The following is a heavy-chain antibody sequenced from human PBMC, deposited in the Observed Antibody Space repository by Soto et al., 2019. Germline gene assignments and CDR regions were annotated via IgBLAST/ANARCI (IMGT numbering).Heavy chain of an antibody. CDR1: GFTFSSYW. CDR2: IKQDGSEK. V-gene: IGHV3-7*03. J-gene: IGHJ4*02. CDR3: SRPGYSNYDSDY. D-gene: IGHD5-12*01. Sequence: EVQLVESGGGLVQPGGSLRLSCAASGFTFSSYWMSWVRQAPGKGLDWVANIKQDGSEKNYEDSVKGRFTISRDNVRNSLYLQMNSLKTEDTAVYYCSRPGYSNYDSDYWGQGTLVTVSS.